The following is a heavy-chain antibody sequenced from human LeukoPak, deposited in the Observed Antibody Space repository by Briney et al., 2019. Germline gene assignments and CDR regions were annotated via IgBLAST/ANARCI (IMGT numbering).Heavy chain of an antibody. Sequence: SETLSLTCTVSGGSISSYYWSWIRQPPGKGLEWIACISYSGSTKYNPSLQSRVTMSIDTSKNQFSLKLSSVTAADTAVYYCARQGELAIDYWGQGTLVTVSS. J-gene: IGHJ4*02. CDR2: ISYSGST. D-gene: IGHD1-26*01. CDR1: GGSISSYY. V-gene: IGHV4-59*08. CDR3: ARQGELAIDY.